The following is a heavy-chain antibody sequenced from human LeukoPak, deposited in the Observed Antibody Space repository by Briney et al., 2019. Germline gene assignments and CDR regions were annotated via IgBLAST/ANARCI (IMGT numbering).Heavy chain of an antibody. CDR2: VTAFNENT. V-gene: IGHV1-18*01. Sequence: ASVKVSCKASGFALTTYNIVWLRQAPGQGREWVGWVTAFNENTHYSRKVQGRVTMTRDRSTDTAYMELRSLTFDDTAVYYCARNSYGYKFSMDVWGKGTSVTVSS. CDR1: GFALTTYN. D-gene: IGHD5-18*01. CDR3: ARNSYGYKFSMDV. J-gene: IGHJ6*03.